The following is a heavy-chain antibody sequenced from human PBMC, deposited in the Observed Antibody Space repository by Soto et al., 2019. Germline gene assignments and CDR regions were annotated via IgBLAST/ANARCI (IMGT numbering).Heavy chain of an antibody. CDR3: AREDQIK. CDR1: GFTFSDQY. V-gene: IGHV3-72*01. J-gene: IGHJ1*01. Sequence: EVQLVESGGGLVQPGGSLRLSCAASGFTFSDQYMDWVRQAPGKGLEWVGRIRSKVVGYTTDYAASVKGRFTISRDDSKNSLYLQMNSLKTEDTAVYYCAREDQIKWGQGTLVTVSS. D-gene: IGHD3-16*02. CDR2: IRSKVVGYTT.